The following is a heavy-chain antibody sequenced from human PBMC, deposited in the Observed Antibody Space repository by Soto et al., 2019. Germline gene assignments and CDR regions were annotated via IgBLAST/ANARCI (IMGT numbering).Heavy chain of an antibody. D-gene: IGHD2-2*01. CDR1: GGSFSGYY. Sequence: SETLSLTCAVYGGSFSGYYWSWIRQPPGKGLEWIGEINHSGSTNYNPSLKSRVTISVDTSKNQFSLKLSSVTAADTAVYYCARGHRVPARRGYYYYGVDVWGQGTTVTVS. CDR2: INHSGST. J-gene: IGHJ6*02. V-gene: IGHV4-34*01. CDR3: ARGHRVPARRGYYYYGVDV.